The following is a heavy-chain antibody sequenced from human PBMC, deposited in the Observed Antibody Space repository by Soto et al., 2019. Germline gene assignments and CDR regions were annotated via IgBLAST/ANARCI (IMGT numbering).Heavy chain of an antibody. CDR1: GFTFSRYA. J-gene: IGHJ4*02. CDR2: ISYDGRQK. D-gene: IGHD2-2*03. V-gene: IGHV3-30*04. CDR3: AKDGYFYGYFFDH. Sequence: VGSLRLSCAASGFTFSRYAMHWVRQAPGKGLEWVAVISYDGRQKHYVDSVKGRFTISRDVSDNTLYLQMNSLRPEDTAVYYCAKDGYFYGYFFDHWGQGTLVTVSS.